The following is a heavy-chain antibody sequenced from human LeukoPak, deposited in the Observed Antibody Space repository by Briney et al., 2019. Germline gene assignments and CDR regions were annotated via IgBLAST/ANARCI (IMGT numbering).Heavy chain of an antibody. CDR1: GGTFSTYA. Sequence: SVKVSCKTSGGTFSTYAISWVRQAPGQGLEWMGGIIPIFGTANYAQKFQGRVTITADESTSTAYMELSSLRSEDTAVYYCARGPDIVVVPAALGGYYFDYWGQGTLVTVSS. D-gene: IGHD2-2*01. CDR3: ARGPDIVVVPAALGGYYFDY. CDR2: IIPIFGTA. J-gene: IGHJ4*02. V-gene: IGHV1-69*01.